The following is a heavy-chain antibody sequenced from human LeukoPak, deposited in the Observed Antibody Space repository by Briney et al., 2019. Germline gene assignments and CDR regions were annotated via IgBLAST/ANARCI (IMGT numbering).Heavy chain of an antibody. Sequence: SETLSLTCTVSGGSISSSSYYWGWIRQPPGKGLEWIGSIYYSGSTYYNPSLKSRVTISVDTSKNQFSLKLSSVTAADTAVYYCAREALGKACFDLWGRGTLVTVSS. J-gene: IGHJ2*01. CDR3: AREALGKACFDL. CDR1: GGSISSSSYY. V-gene: IGHV4-39*02. CDR2: IYYSGST. D-gene: IGHD1-1*01.